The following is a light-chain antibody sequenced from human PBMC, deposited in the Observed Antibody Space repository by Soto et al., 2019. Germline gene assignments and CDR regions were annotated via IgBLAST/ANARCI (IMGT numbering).Light chain of an antibody. V-gene: IGKV1-9*01. CDR2: AAS. CDR3: QRLPGT. J-gene: IGKJ1*01. Sequence: IQLTQSPSSLSASVGDRVTITCRASQGISSYLAWYQQKPGKAPKLLIYAASTLQSGVPSRFSGSGSGTDFTLTISSLQPEDFATYYCQRLPGTFGQGTKVEIK. CDR1: QGISSY.